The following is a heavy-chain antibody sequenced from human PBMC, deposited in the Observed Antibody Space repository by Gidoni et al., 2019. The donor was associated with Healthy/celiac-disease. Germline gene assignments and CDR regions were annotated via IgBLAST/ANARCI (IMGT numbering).Heavy chain of an antibody. V-gene: IGHV4-59*08. Sequence: QVQLQESGPGLVKPSETLSLTCTVSGGPISSYYWSWIRQPPGKVLEWIGYIYYSGSPNYNPSLKSRVTISVDTSKNQFSLRLSSVTAADTAVYYCASLTRGVYYYMDVWGKGTTVTVSS. CDR2: IYYSGSP. CDR3: ASLTRGVYYYMDV. CDR1: GGPISSYY. J-gene: IGHJ6*03. D-gene: IGHD3-10*01.